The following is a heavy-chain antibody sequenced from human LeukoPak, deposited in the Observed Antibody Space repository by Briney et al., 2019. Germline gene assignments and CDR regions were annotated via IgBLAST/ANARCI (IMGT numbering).Heavy chain of an antibody. D-gene: IGHD3-9*01. CDR1: GGSVSSGSYY. J-gene: IGHJ3*02. CDR2: IYYSGST. V-gene: IGHV4-61*01. CDR3: ASTAYYDILTGSPGAFDI. Sequence: SETLSLTCTVSGGSVSSGSYYWSWIRQPPGKGLEWIGYIYYSGSTNYNPSLKRRVTISVDTSKYQFSLKLSSVTAADTAVYYCASTAYYDILTGSPGAFDIWGQGTMVTVSS.